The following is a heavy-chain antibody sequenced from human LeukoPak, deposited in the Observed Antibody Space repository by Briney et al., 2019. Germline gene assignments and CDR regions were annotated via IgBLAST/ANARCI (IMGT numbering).Heavy chain of an antibody. V-gene: IGHV3-30-3*01. D-gene: IGHD1-26*01. CDR3: ARVSRVGTFLVPPDY. CDR2: ISYDGSNK. Sequence: GGSLRLSCAASGFTFSSYAMHWVRQAPGKGLEWVAVISYDGSNKYYADSVKGRFTISRDNSKNTLYLQMNSLRAEDTAVYYCARVSRVGTFLVPPDYWGQGTLVTVSS. CDR1: GFTFSSYA. J-gene: IGHJ4*02.